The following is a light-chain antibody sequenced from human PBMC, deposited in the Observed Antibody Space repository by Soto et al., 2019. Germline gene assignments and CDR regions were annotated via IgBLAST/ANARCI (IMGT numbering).Light chain of an antibody. J-gene: IGLJ3*02. CDR1: SSDVGGYNY. V-gene: IGLV2-14*01. CDR3: SSYTSSSTQV. Sequence: QAASVSGSPGQTITISCTGTSSDVGGYNYVSWYQQHPGKVPKLMIYEVSNRPSGVSNRFSGSKSGNTASLTISGLQAEDEADYYCSSYTSSSTQVLGGGTKVTVL. CDR2: EVS.